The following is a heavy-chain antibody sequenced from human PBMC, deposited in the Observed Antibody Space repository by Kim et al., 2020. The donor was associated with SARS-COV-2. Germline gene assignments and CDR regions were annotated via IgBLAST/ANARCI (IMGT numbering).Heavy chain of an antibody. V-gene: IGHV1-24*01. CDR1: GYTLTELS. J-gene: IGHJ4*02. Sequence: ASVKVSCKVSGYTLTELSMHWVRQAPGKGLEWMGGFYPEDGETIYAQKFQGRVTMTEDTSTDTAYMELSSLRSEDTAVYYCATRLRYYGSGSSLDYWGQGTLVTVSS. D-gene: IGHD3-10*01. CDR3: ATRLRYYGSGSSLDY. CDR2: FYPEDGET.